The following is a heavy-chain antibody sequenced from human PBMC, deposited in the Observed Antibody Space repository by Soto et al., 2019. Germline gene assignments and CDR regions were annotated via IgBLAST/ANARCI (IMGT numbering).Heavy chain of an antibody. J-gene: IGHJ6*02. D-gene: IGHD3-3*01. V-gene: IGHV3-23*01. Sequence: GGSLRLSCAASGFTFSSYAMSWVRQAPGKGLEWVSAISGSGGSTYYADSVKGRFTISRDNSKNTLYLQMNSLRAEDTAVYYCAKDLRGYDFWSGYPTYYYCDYGMDVWGQGTTVTVSS. CDR1: GFTFSSYA. CDR2: ISGSGGST. CDR3: AKDLRGYDFWSGYPTYYYCDYGMDV.